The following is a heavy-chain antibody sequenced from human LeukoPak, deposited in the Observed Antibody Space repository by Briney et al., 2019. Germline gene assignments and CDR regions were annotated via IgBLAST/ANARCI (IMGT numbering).Heavy chain of an antibody. V-gene: IGHV1-18*01. CDR2: ISAYNGNT. CDR1: GYTFTSYG. D-gene: IGHD6-19*01. CDR3: ARDIAVAGQIVIVLDY. J-gene: IGHJ4*02. Sequence: ASVKVSCKASGYTFTSYGISWVRQAPGQGLEWMGWISAYNGNTNYAQKLQGRVTMTTDTSTSTAYMELRSLRSDDTAAYYCARDIAVAGQIVIVLDYWGQGTLVTVSS.